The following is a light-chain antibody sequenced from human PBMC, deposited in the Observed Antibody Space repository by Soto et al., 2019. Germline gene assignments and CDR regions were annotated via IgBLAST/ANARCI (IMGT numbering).Light chain of an antibody. CDR1: QSVGSW. CDR2: DAS. CDR3: QQYNSCSIT. J-gene: IGKJ5*01. V-gene: IGKV1-5*01. Sequence: DIQMTQSPSNLSASVGDRVTIXCRASQSVGSWLGWYQHNPGEAPKRLIDDASSLESGVPSRFSGSGSATAFTLPISSRQPEDFATYYRQQYNSCSITFGQGTRLEIK.